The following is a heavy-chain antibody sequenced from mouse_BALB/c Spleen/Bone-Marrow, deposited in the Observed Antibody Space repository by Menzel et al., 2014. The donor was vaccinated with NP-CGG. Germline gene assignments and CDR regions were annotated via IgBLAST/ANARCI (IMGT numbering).Heavy chain of an antibody. Sequence: EVKLMESGAELVKPGASVRLSCTASGFNIKDNYMHWVKQSPEQALEWIGIIDPETSNTTYDPNFQVKARITASTSSNSVYLQLRRLTDEDTDVYSCASYYDGSSGFAYWGQGTPVTVSA. CDR1: GFNIKDNY. V-gene: IGHV14-3*02. CDR3: ASYYDGSSGFAY. CDR2: IDPETSNT. J-gene: IGHJ3*01. D-gene: IGHD1-1*01.